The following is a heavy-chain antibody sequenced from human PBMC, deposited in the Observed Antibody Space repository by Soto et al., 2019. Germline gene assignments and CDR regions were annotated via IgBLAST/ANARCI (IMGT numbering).Heavy chain of an antibody. CDR3: ARSQELRFLEWLRKDNWFYP. Sequence: ASVKVSCKASGYTFTSYGISWVRQAPGQGLEWMGWISAYNGNTNYAQKLQGRVTMTTDTSTSTAYMELRSLRSDDTAVYYCARSQELRFLEWLRKDNWFYPWGQGTLVTVSS. CDR2: ISAYNGNT. V-gene: IGHV1-18*01. J-gene: IGHJ5*02. D-gene: IGHD3-3*01. CDR1: GYTFTSYG.